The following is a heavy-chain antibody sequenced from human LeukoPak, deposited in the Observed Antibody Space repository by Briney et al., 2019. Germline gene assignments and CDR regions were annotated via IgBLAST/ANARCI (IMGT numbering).Heavy chain of an antibody. V-gene: IGHV3-74*01. D-gene: IGHD3-3*01. CDR3: TRDWRNKAFDY. J-gene: IGHJ4*02. CDR1: GFIFSDYW. Sequence: PGGSLRLSCAASGFIFSDYWMHWVRQAPGQGLVWVSRIRSDGGATDYADSVKGRFTISRDNAKNTLYLQMNSLRVEDTALYYCTRDWRNKAFDYWGQGTLVTVSS. CDR2: IRSDGGAT.